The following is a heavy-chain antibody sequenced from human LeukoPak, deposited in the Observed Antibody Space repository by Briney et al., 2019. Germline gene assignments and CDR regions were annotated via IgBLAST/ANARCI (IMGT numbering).Heavy chain of an antibody. V-gene: IGHV7-4-1*02. CDR2: INTNTGNP. D-gene: IGHD3-22*01. CDR1: GYTFTSYA. J-gene: IGHJ4*02. Sequence: ASVKVSCKASGYTFTSYAMNWVRQAPGQGLEWMGWINTNTGNPTYAQGFTGRFVFSLDTSVSTAYLQISSLKAEGTAVYYCARVVHYYDSSGYYGYWGQGTLVTVSS. CDR3: ARVVHYYDSSGYYGY.